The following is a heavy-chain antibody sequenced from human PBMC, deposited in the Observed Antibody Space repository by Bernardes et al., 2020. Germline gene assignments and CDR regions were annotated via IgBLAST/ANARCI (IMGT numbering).Heavy chain of an antibody. CDR2: ISESGGNT. CDR1: GLTFSNYA. Sequence: GGSLRLSCVASGLTFSNYAMNWVRQAPGKGLEWVSSISESGGNTDYIDSVKGRFTISSDNYKNTLYLQMNSLRAEDTAVYFCAKQWVDVWGQGTTVTVSS. V-gene: IGHV3-23*01. D-gene: IGHD1-26*01. J-gene: IGHJ6*02. CDR3: AKQWVDV.